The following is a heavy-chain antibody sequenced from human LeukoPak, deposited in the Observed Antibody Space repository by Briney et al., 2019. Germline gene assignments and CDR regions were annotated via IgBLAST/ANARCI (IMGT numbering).Heavy chain of an antibody. CDR3: ARGAYSSSWRWFDP. D-gene: IGHD6-13*01. CDR1: VGSISSGGYS. CDR2: IYYSGST. Sequence: PSQTLSLTCAVSVGSISSGGYSWSWIRQPPGKGLEGIGYIYYSGSTYYNPSLKSRVTISVDTSKNQFSLKLSSVTAADTAVYYCARGAYSSSWRWFDPWGQGTLVTVSS. J-gene: IGHJ5*02. V-gene: IGHV4-30-4*07.